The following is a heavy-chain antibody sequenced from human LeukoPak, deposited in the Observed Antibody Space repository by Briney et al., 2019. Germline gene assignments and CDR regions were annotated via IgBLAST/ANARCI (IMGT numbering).Heavy chain of an antibody. D-gene: IGHD6-19*01. CDR2: ISYDGSNK. CDR3: AKAARVSGFDY. V-gene: IGHV3-30*18. Sequence: GGSLRLSCTASGFTFRSYGMHWVRQTPGKGLEWVAVISYDGSNKYYADSVKGRFTISRDNSKNTLYLQMNSLRAEDTAVYYCAKAARVSGFDYWGQGTLVTVSS. CDR1: GFTFRSYG. J-gene: IGHJ4*02.